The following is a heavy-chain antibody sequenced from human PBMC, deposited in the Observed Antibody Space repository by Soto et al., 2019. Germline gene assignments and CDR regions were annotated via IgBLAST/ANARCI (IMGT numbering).Heavy chain of an antibody. J-gene: IGHJ1*01. D-gene: IGHD2-15*01. CDR2: ISGSGGST. Sequence: GGSLRLSCAASGFTFSSYAMSWVRQAPGKGLEWVSAISGSGGSTYYADSVKGRFTISRDNSKNTLYLQMNSLRAEDTAVYYCAKEGRCSGGSCYAEYFQHWGQGTLVNVSS. V-gene: IGHV3-23*01. CDR3: AKEGRCSGGSCYAEYFQH. CDR1: GFTFSSYA.